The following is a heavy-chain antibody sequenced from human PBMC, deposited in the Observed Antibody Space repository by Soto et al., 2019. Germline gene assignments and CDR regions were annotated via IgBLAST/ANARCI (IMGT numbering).Heavy chain of an antibody. CDR3: ARVDTAMVTASY. Sequence: QVQLLQSGAEVKKPGASVKVACNSSGYSFSSYAISWVRQAPGQGLEWMGWISAHNGKTNYPQKLQGRVTMTTDTSTSTAYMELRRLRSDDTAMYYCARVDTAMVTASYWGQRTMVSVSS. V-gene: IGHV1-18*01. D-gene: IGHD5-18*01. J-gene: IGHJ4*02. CDR1: GYSFSSYA. CDR2: ISAHNGKT.